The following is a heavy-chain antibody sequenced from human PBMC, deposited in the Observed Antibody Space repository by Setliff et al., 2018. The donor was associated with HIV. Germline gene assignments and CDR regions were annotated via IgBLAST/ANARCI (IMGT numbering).Heavy chain of an antibody. V-gene: IGHV1-3*01. Sequence: GASVKVSCKAFGYTFSTNAIHWVRQAPGQRLEWMGYINAGDDNTRYSEKFQGRVTITRDTSANTLYLQMISLRADDTAVYYCAKSLLVAGNDYWGQGTLVTVSS. CDR2: INAGDDNT. CDR1: GYTFSTNA. CDR3: AKSLLVAGNDY. J-gene: IGHJ4*02. D-gene: IGHD2-8*02.